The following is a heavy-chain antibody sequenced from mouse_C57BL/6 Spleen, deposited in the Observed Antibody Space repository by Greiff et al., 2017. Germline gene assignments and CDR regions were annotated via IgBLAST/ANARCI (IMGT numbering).Heavy chain of an antibody. D-gene: IGHD1-1*01. CDR1: GYTFTDYE. Sequence: QVQLQQSGAELVRPGASVTLSCKASGYTFTDYEMHWVKQTPVHGLEWIGAIDPETGGTAYNQKFKGKAILTADKSSSTAYMELRSLTSEDSAVYYWTRQDYGSSGGFAYWGQGTLVTVSA. J-gene: IGHJ3*01. CDR3: TRQDYGSSGGFAY. CDR2: IDPETGGT. V-gene: IGHV1-15*01.